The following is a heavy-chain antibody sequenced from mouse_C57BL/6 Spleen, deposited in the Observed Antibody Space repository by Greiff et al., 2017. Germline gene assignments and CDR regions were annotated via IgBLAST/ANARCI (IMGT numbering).Heavy chain of an antibody. V-gene: IGHV1-61*01. D-gene: IGHD2-4*01. CDR2: IYPSDSET. Sequence: QVQLQQPGAELVRPGSSVKLSCKASGYTFTSYLLDWVKQRPGQGLECIGNIYPSDSETHYNQKFKDKAKLTVAQSSSTAYMQLSSLTSEDSAVYYCARKDDYDYDGAFAYWGQGTLVTVSA. J-gene: IGHJ3*01. CDR3: ARKDDYDYDGAFAY. CDR1: GYTFTSYL.